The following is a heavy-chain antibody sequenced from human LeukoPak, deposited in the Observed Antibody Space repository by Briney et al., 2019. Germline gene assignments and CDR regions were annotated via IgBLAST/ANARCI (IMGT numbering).Heavy chain of an antibody. CDR3: TRPSIAADY. J-gene: IGHJ4*02. CDR1: GFTFSVSA. CDR2: IRSKANSYAT. Sequence: PGGSLRLSCAASGFTFSVSAMHWVRDASGKGLEWVGRIRSKANSYATAYAASVKGRFTIYRDDSKNTAYLQMNSLRTEDTAVYYCTRPSIAADYWGQGTLVTVSS. D-gene: IGHD6-13*01. V-gene: IGHV3-73*01.